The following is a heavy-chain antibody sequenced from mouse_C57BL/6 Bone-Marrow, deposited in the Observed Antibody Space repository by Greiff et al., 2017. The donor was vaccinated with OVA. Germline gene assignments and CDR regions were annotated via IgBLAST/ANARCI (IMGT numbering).Heavy chain of an antibody. V-gene: IGHV5-4*01. CDR3: ARVAEDYFDY. CDR2: ISDGGSYT. Sequence: EVQLVESGGGLVKPGGSLKLSCAASGFTFSSYAMSWVRQTPEKRLEWVATISDGGSYTYYPDNVKGRFTISRDNAKNNLYLQMSHLKSEDTAMYYCARVAEDYFDYWGQGTTLTVSS. CDR1: GFTFSSYA. J-gene: IGHJ2*01.